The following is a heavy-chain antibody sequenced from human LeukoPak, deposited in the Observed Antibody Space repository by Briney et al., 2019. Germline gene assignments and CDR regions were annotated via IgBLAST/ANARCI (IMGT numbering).Heavy chain of an antibody. CDR3: AREGGGSIFDY. V-gene: IGHV4-61*01. D-gene: IGHD3-10*01. J-gene: IGHJ4*02. Sequence: PSETLSLTCTVSGGSVSSGSYYWSWIRQPPGKGLEWIGYIYYSGSTNYNPSLESRVTMSVDTSKNQFSLTLTSVTAADTAVYYCAREGGGSIFDYWGQGTLVTVSS. CDR2: IYYSGST. CDR1: GGSVSSGSYY.